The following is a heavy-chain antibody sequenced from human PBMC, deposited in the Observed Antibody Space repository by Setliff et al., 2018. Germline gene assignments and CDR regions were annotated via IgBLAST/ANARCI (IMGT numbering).Heavy chain of an antibody. D-gene: IGHD6-6*01. J-gene: IGHJ1*01. CDR3: ARDRDDGSSFAEYFQH. V-gene: IGHV3-33*01. CDR1: GFTFRSYA. CDR2: MWSDGRNK. Sequence: GGSLRLSCAASGFTFRSYAMHWVRQAPGKGLEWVAIMWSDGRNKYYSDSVYGRFTVSRDNSKSTLYLQMNSLRVEDTAVYYCARDRDDGSSFAEYFQHWGQGTLVTVSS.